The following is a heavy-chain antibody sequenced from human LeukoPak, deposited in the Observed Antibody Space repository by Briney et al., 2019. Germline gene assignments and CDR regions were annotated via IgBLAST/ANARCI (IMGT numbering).Heavy chain of an antibody. CDR2: IYTSGST. CDR3: ARGCSSTSCYRYYFDY. Sequence: SETLSLTCTVSGGSISSYYWSWIRQPAGKGLEWIGRIYTSGSTNYNPSLKSRVTMSVDTSKNQFSLKLSSLTSADRAVYYFARGCSSTSCYRYYFDYWGQGTLVTASS. CDR1: GGSISSYY. J-gene: IGHJ4*02. D-gene: IGHD2-2*01. V-gene: IGHV4-4*07.